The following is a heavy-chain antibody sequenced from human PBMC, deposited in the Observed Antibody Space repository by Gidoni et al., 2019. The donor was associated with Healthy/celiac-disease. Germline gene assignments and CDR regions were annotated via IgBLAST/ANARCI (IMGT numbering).Heavy chain of an antibody. V-gene: IGHV1-8*01. J-gene: IGHJ4*02. CDR1: GYTFTSYD. D-gene: IGHD2-2*01. Sequence: QVQLVQSGAEVKKPGASVKVSCKASGYTFTSYDINWVRQATGQGLEWMGWMNPNRCNTSYAQKFPGKVTITRNPAISTAYMELSSLRSEDTAVYYCARAQYCSSTSCHPSYWGQGTLVTVSS. CDR2: MNPNRCNT. CDR3: ARAQYCSSTSCHPSY.